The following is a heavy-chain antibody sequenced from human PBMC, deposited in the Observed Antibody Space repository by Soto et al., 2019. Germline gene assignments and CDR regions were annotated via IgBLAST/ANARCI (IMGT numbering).Heavy chain of an antibody. D-gene: IGHD3-16*02. CDR1: GGTFNMYA. J-gene: IGHJ4*02. CDR3: ARSVGSGGVIGGFDY. V-gene: IGHV1-69*01. Sequence: QVQLVQSGAELKKPGSAVKVSCKASGGTFNMYAMNWVRQAPGQGLEWMGGIIPIFDTPNYAQKFQGRVTITADESPSTAYMDLSSLRFEDTAVYYCARSVGSGGVIGGFDYWGQGTLVTVSS. CDR2: IIPIFDTP.